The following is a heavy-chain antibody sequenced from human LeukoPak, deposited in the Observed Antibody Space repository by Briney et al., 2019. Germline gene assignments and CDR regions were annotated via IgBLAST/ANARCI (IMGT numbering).Heavy chain of an antibody. CDR3: ARVHHVVGAMQY. J-gene: IGHJ4*02. V-gene: IGHV3-21*01. D-gene: IGHD2-2*01. CDR2: ISSSSNYI. CDR1: GFTFSSYI. Sequence: GGSLRLSCAASGFTFSSYIMYWVRQAPGKGLEWVAYISSSSNYIYYADSVKGRFTISRDNAKNSVYLHMNSLRAEDTAVYYCARVHHVVGAMQYWGQGTLVSVSS.